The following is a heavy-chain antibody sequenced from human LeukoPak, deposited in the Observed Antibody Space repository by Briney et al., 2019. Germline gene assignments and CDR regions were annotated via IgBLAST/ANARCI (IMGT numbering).Heavy chain of an antibody. Sequence: GASVTVSCKASGYTFTGYYMHWVRQAPGQGLERMGWINPNSGGTNYAQKFQGRVTMTRDTSISTAYMELSRLRSDDTAVYYCARDGLYYYDSSEERMDVWGQGTTVTVSS. D-gene: IGHD3-22*01. J-gene: IGHJ6*02. V-gene: IGHV1-2*02. CDR2: INPNSGGT. CDR1: GYTFTGYY. CDR3: ARDGLYYYDSSEERMDV.